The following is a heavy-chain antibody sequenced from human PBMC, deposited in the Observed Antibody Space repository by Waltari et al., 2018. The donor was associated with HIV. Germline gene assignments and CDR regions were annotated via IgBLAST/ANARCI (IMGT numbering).Heavy chain of an antibody. Sequence: EVQLVESGGDLLKTGGCLRLSCAASGFTLNSVWMSWVRQAPGKGLEWVCRIKTKGDGGATDDAAAVKGRFTISRDDSKNTVYLQMNSLKIEDTAVYYCTSEEDYGSGSHFDYWGQGTLVTVSS. CDR1: GFTLNSVW. CDR2: IKTKGDGGAT. CDR3: TSEEDYGSGSHFDY. V-gene: IGHV3-15*01. J-gene: IGHJ4*02. D-gene: IGHD3-10*01.